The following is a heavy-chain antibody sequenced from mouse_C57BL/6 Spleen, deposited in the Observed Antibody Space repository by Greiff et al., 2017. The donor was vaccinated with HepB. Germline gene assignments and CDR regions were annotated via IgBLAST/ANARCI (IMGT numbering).Heavy chain of an antibody. Sequence: VQLQQPGAELVMPGASVKLSCKASGYTFTSYWMHWVKQRPGQGLEWIGEIDPSDSYTNYNQKFKGKSTLTVDKSSSTAYMQLSSLTSEDSAVYYCARLALLWGDYWGQGTTLTVSS. V-gene: IGHV1-69*01. J-gene: IGHJ2*01. CDR2: IDPSDSYT. D-gene: IGHD2-1*01. CDR1: GYTFTSYW. CDR3: ARLALLWGDY.